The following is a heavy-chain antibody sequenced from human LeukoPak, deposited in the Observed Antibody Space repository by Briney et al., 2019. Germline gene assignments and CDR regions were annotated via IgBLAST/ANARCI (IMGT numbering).Heavy chain of an antibody. J-gene: IGHJ4*02. Sequence: WGSLRLSCAASGFTFGSYSINWVRQAPGKGLEWVSSISSSSSYIYYADSVKGRFTISRDNAKNSLYLQMNSLRAADTAVYYCASDKGTSYLSSFDYWGQGTLVTVSS. CDR2: ISSSSSYI. D-gene: IGHD6-6*01. V-gene: IGHV3-21*01. CDR3: ASDKGTSYLSSFDY. CDR1: GFTFGSYS.